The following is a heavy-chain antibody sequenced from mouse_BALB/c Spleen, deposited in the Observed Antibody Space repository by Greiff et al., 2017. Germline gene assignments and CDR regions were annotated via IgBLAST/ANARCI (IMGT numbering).Heavy chain of an antibody. CDR2: IYPSDSYT. D-gene: IGHD2-14*01. CDR3: TRDYRYEGYAMDY. CDR1: GYTFTSYW. J-gene: IGHJ4*01. Sequence: VQLQQPGAELVRPGASVKLSCKASGYTFTSYWINWVKQRPGQGLEWIGNIYPSDSYTNYNQKFKDKATLTVDKSSSTAYMQLSSPTSEDSAVYYCTRDYRYEGYAMDYWGQGTSVTVSS. V-gene: IGHV1-69*02.